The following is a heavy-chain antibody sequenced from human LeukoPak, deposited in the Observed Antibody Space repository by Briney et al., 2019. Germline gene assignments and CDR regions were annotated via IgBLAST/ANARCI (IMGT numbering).Heavy chain of an antibody. CDR3: TRAVAGHPD. J-gene: IGHJ4*02. D-gene: IGHD6-19*01. Sequence: SETPSLTCAVSGVPFSNYYWSWVRQSPRQGLEWIGEINHSGYTNYNPSLKSRVTMSIDTSKNQFSLILTSVTAADAGVYYCTRAVAGHPDWGQGTLVTASS. CDR1: GVPFSNYY. CDR2: INHSGYT. V-gene: IGHV4-34*01.